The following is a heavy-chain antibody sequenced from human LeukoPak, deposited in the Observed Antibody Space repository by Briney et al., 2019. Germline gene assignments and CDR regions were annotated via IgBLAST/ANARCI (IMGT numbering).Heavy chain of an antibody. Sequence: ASVKVSCKASGYTFTNDDINWVRQATGQGLEWMGWMNPNSGNTGYAQKFQGRVTMTRNTSINTAYMELSSLRSEDTAVYYCAGVVVGHYPGWFDPWGQGTLVTVSS. CDR3: AGVVVGHYPGWFDP. CDR1: GYTFTNDD. D-gene: IGHD3-22*01. CDR2: MNPNSGNT. J-gene: IGHJ5*02. V-gene: IGHV1-8*01.